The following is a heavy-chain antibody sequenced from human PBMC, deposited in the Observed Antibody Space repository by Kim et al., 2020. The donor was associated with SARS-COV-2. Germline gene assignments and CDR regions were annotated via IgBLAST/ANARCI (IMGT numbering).Heavy chain of an antibody. Sequence: SETLSLSCTVSGASMISYYWNWIRQPPGKGLEWIGYIYYSGRTNYNPSLDTRVSMSIDTSKNQFSLKLTSMTAADTAVYYCVRDVAHLGVDYCGWGYLGT. CDR3: VRDVAHLGVDY. V-gene: IGHV4-59*01. D-gene: IGHD3-16*01. J-gene: IGHJ4*02. CDR2: IYYSGRT. CDR1: GASMISYY.